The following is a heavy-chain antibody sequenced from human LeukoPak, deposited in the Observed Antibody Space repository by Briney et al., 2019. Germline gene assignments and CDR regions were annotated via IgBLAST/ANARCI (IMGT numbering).Heavy chain of an antibody. CDR3: AADSSGDDAFDI. CDR2: IVVGSGNT. J-gene: IGHJ3*02. V-gene: IGHV1-58*02. CDR1: GFTFTSSA. Sequence: GTSVKVSCKASGFTFTSSAMQWVRHARGQRLEWIGWIVVGSGNTNYAQKFQERVTITRDMSTSTAYMELRSLSSEDTAVYYSAADSSGDDAFDIWGQGTMVTVSS. D-gene: IGHD3-22*01.